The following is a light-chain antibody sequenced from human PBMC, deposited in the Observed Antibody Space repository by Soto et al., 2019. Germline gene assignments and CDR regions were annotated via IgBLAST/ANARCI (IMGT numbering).Light chain of an antibody. CDR1: QSVSSTY. CDR3: QQYGSSREIT. J-gene: IGKJ5*01. CDR2: GAS. V-gene: IGKV3-20*01. Sequence: EIVLTQSPRTLSLSPGERATLSCRASQSVSSTYLAWYQQKPGQAPRLLIYGASSRATGIPDRFSGSGSGTDFTLTISRLEPEDFAVYYCQQYGSSREITFGQGTRLEIK.